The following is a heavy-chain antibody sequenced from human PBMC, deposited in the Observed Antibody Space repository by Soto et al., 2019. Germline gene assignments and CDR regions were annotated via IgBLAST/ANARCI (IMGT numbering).Heavy chain of an antibody. CDR3: ARVTTYYESWSGYYDSWFDP. J-gene: IGHJ5*02. V-gene: IGHV4-34*01. CDR2: INHSGST. Sequence: SETLSLTCAFYVVSFSGYYWSCIRHPPGKWLEWIGEINHSGSTNYNPSLKSRVTISVDTSKNQFSLKLSSVTAADTAVYYCARVTTYYESWSGYYDSWFDPWCQGTLVTVSS. D-gene: IGHD3-3*01. CDR1: VVSFSGYY.